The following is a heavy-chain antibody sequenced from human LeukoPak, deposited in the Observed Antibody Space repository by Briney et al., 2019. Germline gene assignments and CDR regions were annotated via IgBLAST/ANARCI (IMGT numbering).Heavy chain of an antibody. Sequence: PGGSLRLSCAAPGFTFNSYSWTWFGQAPGKGLNWVSSISSSSSSIYYADSVKGRFTISRDNAKNSLYLQMNSLRAEDTAVYYCARASGDIVETATMGSYWGQGTLVTVSS. J-gene: IGHJ4*02. V-gene: IGHV3-21*01. D-gene: IGHD5-18*01. CDR1: GFTFNSYS. CDR3: ARASGDIVETATMGSY. CDR2: ISSSSSSI.